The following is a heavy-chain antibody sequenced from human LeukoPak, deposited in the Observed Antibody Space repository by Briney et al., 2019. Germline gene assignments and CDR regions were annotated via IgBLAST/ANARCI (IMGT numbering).Heavy chain of an antibody. CDR1: GFTFSTYG. Sequence: PGGPLRLSCAASGFTFSTYGMSWVRQAPGKGLEWVSGLSDSGGSTNYGDSVKGRFTISRDNSKNTVHLQMNSLRVEDTAVYYCAKDAYDNNGYPDYWGQGTLVTVSS. J-gene: IGHJ4*02. V-gene: IGHV3-23*01. CDR2: LSDSGGST. CDR3: AKDAYDNNGYPDY. D-gene: IGHD3-22*01.